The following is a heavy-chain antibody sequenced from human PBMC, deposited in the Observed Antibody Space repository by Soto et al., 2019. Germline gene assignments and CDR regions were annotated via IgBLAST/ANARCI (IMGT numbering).Heavy chain of an antibody. J-gene: IGHJ6*02. V-gene: IGHV1-46*01. CDR1: GYTFTSYY. D-gene: IGHD5-12*01. CDR2: INPSGGST. CDR3: AGAGGIVATYYYYYGMDV. Sequence: ASVKVSCKASGYTFTSYYMHWVRQAPGQGXEWMGIINPSGGSTSYAQKFQGRVTMTRDTSTSTVYMELSSLRSEDTAVYYCAGAGGIVATYYYYYGMDVWGQGTTVTVSS.